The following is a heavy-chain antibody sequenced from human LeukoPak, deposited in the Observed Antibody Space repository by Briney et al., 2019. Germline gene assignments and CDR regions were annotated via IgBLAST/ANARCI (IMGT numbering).Heavy chain of an antibody. CDR1: GYTFTSYN. J-gene: IGHJ4*02. CDR3: ARAEDYGDYDY. Sequence: ASVKVSCKASGYTFTSYNIHWVRQAPGQGLEWMGTINPSGGSTTYTQKLQGRVTMTTDTSTSTAYMELRSLRSDDTAVYYCARAEDYGDYDYWGQGTLVTVSS. CDR2: INPSGGST. V-gene: IGHV1-46*04. D-gene: IGHD4-17*01.